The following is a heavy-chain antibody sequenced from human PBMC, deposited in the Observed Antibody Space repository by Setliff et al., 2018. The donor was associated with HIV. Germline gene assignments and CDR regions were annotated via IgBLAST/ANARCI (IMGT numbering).Heavy chain of an antibody. D-gene: IGHD6-13*01. CDR3: ARHRGPPGTSWIYYYYYMDL. V-gene: IGHV4-39*01. CDR1: GGSISSGSYY. J-gene: IGHJ6*03. CDR2: IYYSGST. Sequence: PSETLSLTCTVSGGSISSGSYYWSWIRQPPGKGLEWIGSIYYSGSTYYNPSLKSRVTISVDTSKNQFSLRLSSVTAADTGVYYCARHRGPPGTSWIYYYYYMDLWGEGTTVTVSS.